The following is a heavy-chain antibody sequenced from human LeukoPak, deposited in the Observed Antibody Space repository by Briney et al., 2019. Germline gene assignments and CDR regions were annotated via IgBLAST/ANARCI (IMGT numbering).Heavy chain of an antibody. J-gene: IGHJ4*02. CDR3: ARESKTIVADY. CDR1: GGTFSSYA. Sequence: SVKVSCKASGGTFSSYAISWGRQAPGQGLEWMGRIIPNLGIANYAQKFQGRVTITADKSTSTAYMELSSLRSEDTAVYYCARESKTIVADYWGQGTLVSVSS. V-gene: IGHV1-69*04. CDR2: IIPNLGIA. D-gene: IGHD2-21*01.